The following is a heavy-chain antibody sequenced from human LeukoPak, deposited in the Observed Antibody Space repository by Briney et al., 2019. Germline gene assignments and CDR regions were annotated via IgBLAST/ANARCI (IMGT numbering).Heavy chain of an antibody. CDR1: GFTFSDYY. V-gene: IGHV4-34*08. J-gene: IGHJ6*03. Sequence: LRLSCAASGFTFSDYYMSWIRQPPGKGLEWIGEINHSGSTNYNPSLKSRVTISVDTSKNQFSLKLSSVTAADTAVYYCAIYYYYYMDVWGKGTTVTISS. CDR3: AIYYYYYMDV. CDR2: INHSGST.